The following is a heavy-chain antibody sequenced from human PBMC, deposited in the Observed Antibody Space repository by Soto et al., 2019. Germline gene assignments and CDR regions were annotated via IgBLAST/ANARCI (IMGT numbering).Heavy chain of an antibody. V-gene: IGHV4-30-4*01. CDR1: GGSISSGDYY. J-gene: IGHJ6*02. CDR3: ARAWLQLYYYGMDV. D-gene: IGHD5-12*01. Sequence: QVQLQESGPGLVKPSQTLSLTCTVSGGSISSGDYYWSWIRQPPGKGLEWIGYIYYSGSTYYNPSLKSRVTMSVDTSKNQFSLKPSSVTAADPAVYYCARAWLQLYYYGMDVWGQGTTVTVSS. CDR2: IYYSGST.